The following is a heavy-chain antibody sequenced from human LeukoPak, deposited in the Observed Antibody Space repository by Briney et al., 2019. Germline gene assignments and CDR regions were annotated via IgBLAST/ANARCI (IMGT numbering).Heavy chain of an antibody. CDR3: ARRNSSGWYYMDV. J-gene: IGHJ6*03. Sequence: GGSLRLSCAASGFSFSSYRMNWVRQAPGKGLEWVSSVSNSGDYIHYADSVKGRFTISRDNAKNSLYLQMNSLRAEDTAVYYCARRNSSGWYYMDVWGKGTTVTISS. CDR1: GFSFSSYR. CDR2: VSNSGDYI. V-gene: IGHV3-21*01. D-gene: IGHD6-19*01.